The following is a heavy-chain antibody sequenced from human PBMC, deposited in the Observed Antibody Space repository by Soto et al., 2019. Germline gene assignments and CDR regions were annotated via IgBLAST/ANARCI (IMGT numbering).Heavy chain of an antibody. V-gene: IGHV1-18*01. CDR2: ISAYNGHT. CDR3: SRDPILQSVIIKPGPHDN. D-gene: IGHD3-10*01. CDR1: GYSFTSYG. Sequence: QVQLVQSGVEVKEPGASVKVSCKTSGYSFTSYGISWVRQAPGQGLEWMGWISAYNGHTNYAQRFLGRVTMTTDTSTSTAYMELRSLRSDDTAMYYCSRDPILQSVIIKPGPHDNLGQGTLVTVSS. J-gene: IGHJ4*02.